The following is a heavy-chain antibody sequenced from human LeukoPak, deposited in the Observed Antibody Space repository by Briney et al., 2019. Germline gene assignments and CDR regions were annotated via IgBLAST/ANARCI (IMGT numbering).Heavy chain of an antibody. CDR2: INPNSGGA. CDR3: AREGPGVVVPAAMFRGDHWFDP. Sequence: GASVKVSCKASGYTFTGYYMHWVRQAPGQGLEWMGWINPNSGGANYAQKFQGRVTMTRDTSISTAYVELSRLRSDDTAVYYCAREGPGVVVPAAMFRGDHWFDPWGQGTLVTVSS. V-gene: IGHV1-2*02. CDR1: GYTFTGYY. D-gene: IGHD2-2*01. J-gene: IGHJ5*02.